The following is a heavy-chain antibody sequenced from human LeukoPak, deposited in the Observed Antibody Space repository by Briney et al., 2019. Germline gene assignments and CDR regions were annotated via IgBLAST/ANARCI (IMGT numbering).Heavy chain of an antibody. V-gene: IGHV4-39*01. CDR3: ARQRAYDSSGYFDY. D-gene: IGHD3-22*01. J-gene: IGHJ4*02. CDR1: GGSISTSFYF. Sequence: AETLSLTCTVSGGSISTSFYFWGWIRQPPGKGLEWIGSIYYSGSTYYNPSLKSRVTLSVDTSKNQFSLRLSTVTAADTAVYYCARQRAYDSSGYFDYLGQGTMLTVSS. CDR2: IYYSGST.